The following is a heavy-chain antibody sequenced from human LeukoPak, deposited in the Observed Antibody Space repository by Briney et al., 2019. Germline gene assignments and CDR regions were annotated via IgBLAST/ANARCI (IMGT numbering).Heavy chain of an antibody. V-gene: IGHV3-23*01. D-gene: IGHD3-10*01. Sequence: GGSLRLSCAASGFTFSSYAMTWVRQAPGKGLEWVSTISGSGRTTYYADSVKGRFTISRDNSKNTLYLQMNSLRAEDTAVYYCAKDQVQGVTPFDYWGQGTLVTVSS. CDR2: ISGSGRTT. CDR1: GFTFSSYA. CDR3: AKDQVQGVTPFDY. J-gene: IGHJ4*02.